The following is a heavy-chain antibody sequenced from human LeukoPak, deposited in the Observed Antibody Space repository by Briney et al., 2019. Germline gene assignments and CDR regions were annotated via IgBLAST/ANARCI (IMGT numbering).Heavy chain of an antibody. D-gene: IGHD3-10*01. CDR1: GYIFMNYG. CDR2: ISAYNGDT. CDR3: ARDIGSVVGTSDY. V-gene: IGHV1-18*01. J-gene: IGHJ4*02. Sequence: ASVKVSCKASGYIFMNYGISWVRQAPGQGLGWMGWISAYNGDTVYAQNLQGRVTVTTDTSTDTAYMELRSLRSDDTAVYYCARDIGSVVGTSDYWGQGTLVTVSS.